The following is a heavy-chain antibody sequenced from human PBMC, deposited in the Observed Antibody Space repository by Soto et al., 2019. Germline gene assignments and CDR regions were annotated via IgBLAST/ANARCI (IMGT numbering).Heavy chain of an antibody. CDR1: GGSISSGGYS. V-gene: IGHV4-30-2*01. J-gene: IGHJ4*02. CDR2: IYHSGST. Sequence: SETLSLTCAVSGGSISSGGYSWSWIRQPPGKGLEWIGYIYHSGSTYYNPSLKSRVTISVDRSKNQFSLKLSSVTAADTAVYYCARRSRYSSFDYWGQGTLVTVSS. D-gene: IGHD5-18*01. CDR3: ARRSRYSSFDY.